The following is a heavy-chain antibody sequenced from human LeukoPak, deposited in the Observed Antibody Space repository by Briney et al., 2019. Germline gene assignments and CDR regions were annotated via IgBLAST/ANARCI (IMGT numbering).Heavy chain of an antibody. Sequence: TLSLTCTVSGYSISSGYYWGWIRLPPGKALEWLARIDWDDDKYYSTSLKTRLTISKDTSKNQVVLTMTNMDPVDTATYYCARIRVPHREVYYYMDVWGKGTTVTVSS. CDR2: IDWDDDK. V-gene: IGHV2-70*11. CDR3: ARIRVPHREVYYYMDV. J-gene: IGHJ6*03. CDR1: GYSISSGYYW.